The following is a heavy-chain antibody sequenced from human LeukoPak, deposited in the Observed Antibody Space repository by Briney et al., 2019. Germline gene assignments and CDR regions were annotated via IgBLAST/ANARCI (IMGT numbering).Heavy chain of an antibody. Sequence: GGSLRPSCAASGFNFSSYSMNWVRQAPGKGLEWVSFISSSNNYIYYADSVKGRFTISRDNAKNSLYLQMNSLRAEDTAVYYCAREVTVAGTRWFDPWGQGTLVTVSS. CDR2: ISSSNNYI. CDR3: AREVTVAGTRWFDP. CDR1: GFNFSSYS. D-gene: IGHD6-19*01. J-gene: IGHJ5*02. V-gene: IGHV3-21*01.